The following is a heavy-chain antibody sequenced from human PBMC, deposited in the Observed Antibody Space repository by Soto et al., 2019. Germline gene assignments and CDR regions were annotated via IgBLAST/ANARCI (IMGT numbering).Heavy chain of an antibody. CDR3: APVQQVRMAAI. CDR2: ISGDSVDT. Sequence: QVQLLESGGGLVKPGGSLRLSCAASGFSVSAYYMGWIRQPPGKGLEWISYISGDSVDTNHADSVKGRVTISRDNAKNSLYLHMNSLRAEDTAVYFCAPVQQVRMAAIWGQGTLVTLSS. D-gene: IGHD6-13*01. J-gene: IGHJ3*02. V-gene: IGHV3-11*03. CDR1: GFSVSAYY.